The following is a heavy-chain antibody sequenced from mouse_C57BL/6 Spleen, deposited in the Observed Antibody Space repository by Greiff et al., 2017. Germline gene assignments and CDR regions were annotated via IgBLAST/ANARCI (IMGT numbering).Heavy chain of an antibody. CDR3: ARGRYYEAMDY. D-gene: IGHD2-4*01. J-gene: IGHJ4*01. CDR2: IDPSDSYT. CDR1: GYTFTSYW. Sequence: QVQLQQPGAELVRPGTSVKLSCKASGYTFTSYWLHWVKQRPGQGLEWIGVIDPSDSYTNYNPKFKGQATLTVDTSSSTAYMQLSSLTSEDSAVYYCARGRYYEAMDYWGQGTSVTVSS. V-gene: IGHV1-59*01.